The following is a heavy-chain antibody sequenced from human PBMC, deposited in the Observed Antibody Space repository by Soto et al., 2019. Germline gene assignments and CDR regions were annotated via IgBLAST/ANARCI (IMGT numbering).Heavy chain of an antibody. J-gene: IGHJ4*02. Sequence: SLRLSCAASGFTFSSFAMHWVRQAPGKGLERVSLISYDGNYKYYADSVKGRFTISRDNSKNTLYLQMNSLRAEDTALYYCAREGGVSGWYWGGDYWGQGTLVTVSS. V-gene: IGHV3-30-3*01. D-gene: IGHD6-19*01. CDR2: ISYDGNYK. CDR1: GFTFSSFA. CDR3: AREGGVSGWYWGGDY.